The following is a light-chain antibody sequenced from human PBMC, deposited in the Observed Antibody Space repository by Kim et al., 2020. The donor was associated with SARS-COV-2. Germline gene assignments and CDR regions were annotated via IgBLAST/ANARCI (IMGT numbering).Light chain of an antibody. CDR3: QQSYSSSIT. Sequence: SSVGDRVTITCRASQSIANYLNWYQQKPRKAPKLLIYAASSLQSGVPSRFSGSGSGTDFTLTISSLQPEDFVTYYCQQSYSSSITFGQGTRLEIK. J-gene: IGKJ5*01. V-gene: IGKV1-39*01. CDR1: QSIANY. CDR2: AAS.